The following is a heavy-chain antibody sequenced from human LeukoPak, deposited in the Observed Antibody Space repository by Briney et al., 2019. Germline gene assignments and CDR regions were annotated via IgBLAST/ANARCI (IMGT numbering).Heavy chain of an antibody. CDR3: ASTGAAAGYYYYYGMDV. V-gene: IGHV1-2*02. CDR1: GYTFTGYY. J-gene: IGHJ6*02. Sequence: ASVKVSCKASGYTFTGYYMHWVRQAPGQGLGWMGWINPNSGGTNYAQKFQGRVTMTRDTSISTAYMELSRLRSDDTAVYYCASTGAAAGYYYYYGMDVWGQGTTVTVSS. CDR2: INPNSGGT. D-gene: IGHD6-13*01.